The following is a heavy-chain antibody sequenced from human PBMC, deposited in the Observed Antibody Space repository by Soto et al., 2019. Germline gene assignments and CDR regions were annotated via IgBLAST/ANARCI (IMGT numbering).Heavy chain of an antibody. Sequence: QVQLVESGGGVVQPGRSLRLSCAASGFTFSSYAMHWVRQAPGKGLEWVAVISYDGSNKYYADSVKGRFTISRDNSKNXPYLQRNSLRAEDTAVYYCARDRNTWNDQFHNYFDYWGQGTLVTVSS. CDR1: GFTFSSYA. D-gene: IGHD1-20*01. J-gene: IGHJ4*02. V-gene: IGHV3-30-3*01. CDR3: ARDRNTWNDQFHNYFDY. CDR2: ISYDGSNK.